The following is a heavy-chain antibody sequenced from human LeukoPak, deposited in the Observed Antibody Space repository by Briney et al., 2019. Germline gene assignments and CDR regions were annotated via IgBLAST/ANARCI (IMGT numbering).Heavy chain of an antibody. CDR1: AFPFSSHG. V-gene: IGHV3-23*01. CDR3: AKGSYSYYYYMDV. J-gene: IGHJ6*03. D-gene: IGHD1-26*01. CDR2: ISPGGGPT. Sequence: GGTLRLSCAGSAFPFSSHGMNWVRQAPGKGLEWVSGISPGGGPTYYADSVKGRFTISRDNSKNTLYLQMNSLRAEDTAVYYCAKGSYSYYYYMDVWGKGTTVTISS.